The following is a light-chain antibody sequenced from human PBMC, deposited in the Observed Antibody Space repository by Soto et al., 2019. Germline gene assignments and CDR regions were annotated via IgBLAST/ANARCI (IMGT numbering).Light chain of an antibody. CDR1: SSNIGSNT. V-gene: IGLV1-44*01. Sequence: QSVLTQPPSASGTPGQRVTISCSGSSSNIGSNTVNWYQQLPGTAPKLLIYSNNQRPSGVPDRFSGSKSGTSASLAISGLQSDDEAAYYCAAWDASLNGLVFGGGTKLTVL. CDR2: SNN. CDR3: AAWDASLNGLV. J-gene: IGLJ2*01.